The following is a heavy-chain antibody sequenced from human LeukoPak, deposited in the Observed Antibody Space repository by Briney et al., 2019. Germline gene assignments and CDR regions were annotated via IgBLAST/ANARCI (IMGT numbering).Heavy chain of an antibody. V-gene: IGHV3-53*01. J-gene: IGHJ4*02. CDR1: GFTVSSNY. Sequence: GGSLRLSCAASGFTVSSNYMSWVRQAPGKGLEWVSLIYAGGSTYYADAVKGRFTISRHNSKNTLHLQMNSLRAEDTAVYYCARDLYYDSSGYPRYWGQGTLVTVSS. CDR2: IYAGGST. CDR3: ARDLYYDSSGYPRY. D-gene: IGHD3-22*01.